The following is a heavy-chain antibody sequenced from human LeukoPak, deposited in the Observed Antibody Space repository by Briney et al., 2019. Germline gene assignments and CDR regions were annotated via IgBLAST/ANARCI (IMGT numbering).Heavy chain of an antibody. V-gene: IGHV4-39*01. CDR2: IYYSGNS. Sequence: PSETLSLTCTVSGGSVSSRSYYWGRIRQPPGKGLEWIGSIYYSGNSYYNPSLKSRLTISVDTSKNQFSLNLTSVTAADTAVYYCARHYGSGWQDYFFDYWGQGTLVTVSS. CDR1: GGSVSSRSYY. D-gene: IGHD6-19*01. J-gene: IGHJ4*02. CDR3: ARHYGSGWQDYFFDY.